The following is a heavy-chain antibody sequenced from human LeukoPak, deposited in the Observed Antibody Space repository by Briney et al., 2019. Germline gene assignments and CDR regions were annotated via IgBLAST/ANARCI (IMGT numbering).Heavy chain of an antibody. CDR1: GGTFSSYA. J-gene: IGHJ4*02. Sequence: ASVKVSCKASGGTFSSYAISWVRQAPGQGLEWMGGIIPIFGTANYAQKFQGRVTITADESTSTAYTELSSLRSEDTAVYYCARAPPTYYDSSGANYYFDYWGQGTLVTVSS. D-gene: IGHD3-22*01. V-gene: IGHV1-69*01. CDR2: IIPIFGTA. CDR3: ARAPPTYYDSSGANYYFDY.